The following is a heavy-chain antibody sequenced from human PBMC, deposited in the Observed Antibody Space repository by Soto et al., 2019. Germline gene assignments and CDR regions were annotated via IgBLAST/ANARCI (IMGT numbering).Heavy chain of an antibody. CDR3: ARTPRAQMIVLEAATWFDY. CDR1: GYTFTNYG. V-gene: IGHV1-18*04. Sequence: QVQLVQSGAEVKRPGASMKVSCKASGYTFTNYGFNWVRQAPGQGLEWMGWISPNNGDTNYAQTFQGRVTLTTDTSTSTAYMELRSLTSDDTAVYYCARTPRAQMIVLEAATWFDYWGQGTLVTVSS. D-gene: IGHD2-15*01. CDR2: ISPNNGDT. J-gene: IGHJ4*02.